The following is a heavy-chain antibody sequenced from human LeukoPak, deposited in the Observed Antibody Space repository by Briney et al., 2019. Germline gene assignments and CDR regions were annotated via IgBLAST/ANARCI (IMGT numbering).Heavy chain of an antibody. V-gene: IGHV4-34*01. CDR1: GGSFSGYY. CDR3: ARMTAGIGDWFDP. D-gene: IGHD6-19*01. CDR2: INHSGST. Sequence: SETLSLTCAVYGGSFSGYYWSWIRQPPGKGLEWIGEINHSGSTNYNPSLKSRVTILVDTSKKQFSLKLSSVTAADTAVYYCARMTAGIGDWFDPGGQGTLVTVSS. J-gene: IGHJ5*02.